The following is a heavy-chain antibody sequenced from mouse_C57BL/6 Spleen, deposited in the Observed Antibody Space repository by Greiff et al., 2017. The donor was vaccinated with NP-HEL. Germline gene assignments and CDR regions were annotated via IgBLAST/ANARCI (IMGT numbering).Heavy chain of an antibody. CDR1: GYTFTDYN. CDR3: ASGTAQATYWFAY. V-gene: IGHV1-18*01. J-gene: IGHJ3*01. Sequence: EVQLQQSGPELVKPGASVKIPCKASGYTFTDYNMDWVKQSHGKSLEWIGDINPNNGGTIYTQKFKGKATVTVDKSSSTAYMELRILTSEDTAVYYCASGTAQATYWFAYWGQGTLVTVSA. CDR2: INPNNGGT. D-gene: IGHD3-2*02.